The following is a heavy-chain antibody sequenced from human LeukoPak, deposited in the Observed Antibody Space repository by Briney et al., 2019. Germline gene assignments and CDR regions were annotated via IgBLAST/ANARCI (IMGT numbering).Heavy chain of an antibody. D-gene: IGHD6-19*01. CDR3: ARQIAVAGKAGFDY. CDR1: GGSISSGGYS. Sequence: PSQTLSLTCAVSGGSISSGGYSWSWIRQPPGKGLEWIAYFYHGGTTFYNPSLKSRVTMPVDRSRNQFSLKLESVTAADTAVYYCARQIAVAGKAGFDYWGQGTLVTVSS. J-gene: IGHJ4*02. CDR2: FYHGGTT. V-gene: IGHV4-30-2*01.